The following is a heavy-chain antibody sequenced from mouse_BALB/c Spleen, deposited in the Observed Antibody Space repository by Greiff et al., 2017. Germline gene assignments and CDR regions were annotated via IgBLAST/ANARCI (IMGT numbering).Heavy chain of an antibody. J-gene: IGHJ2*01. CDR2: ISYSGST. CDR3: ARGDDGYDFDY. V-gene: IGHV3-2*02. Sequence: EVKLEESGPGLVKPSQSLSLTCTVTGYSITSDYAWNWIRQFPGNKLEWMGYISYSGSTSYNPSLKSRISITRDTSKNQFFLQLNSVTTEDTATYYCARGDDGYDFDYWGQGTTLTVSS. CDR1: GYSITSDYA. D-gene: IGHD2-3*01.